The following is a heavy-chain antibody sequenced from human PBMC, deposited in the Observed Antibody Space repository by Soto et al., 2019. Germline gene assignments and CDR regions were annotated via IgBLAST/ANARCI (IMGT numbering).Heavy chain of an antibody. CDR1: VYSFTPYW. D-gene: IGHD3-3*01. J-gene: IGHJ6*02. CDR3: ARRFDFWSGSGSYYYGLDV. CDR2: IYPDDSDT. Sequence: GESLKISCKASVYSFTPYWIGRVRQMPGKGLEWMGIIYPDDSDTRYSPSFQGQVTISVDKSISTAYLQWSSLKASDTAMYYCARRFDFWSGSGSYYYGLDVWGQGTTVTVSS. V-gene: IGHV5-51*01.